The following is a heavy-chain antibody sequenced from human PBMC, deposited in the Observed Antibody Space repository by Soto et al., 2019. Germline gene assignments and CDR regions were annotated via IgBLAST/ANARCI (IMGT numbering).Heavy chain of an antibody. CDR3: ARRVANWGHFDY. CDR2: IYYSGST. V-gene: IGHV4-39*01. CDR1: CGSITSSSYY. J-gene: IGHJ4*02. D-gene: IGHD7-27*01. Sequence: SETLFLPCTFSCGSITSSSYYWGWIRQPPGKGLEWIGTIYYSGSTYYNPSLKSRVTMSVDTSKNQFSLKLSSVTAADTAVYYCARRVANWGHFDYWGQGTLVTVSS.